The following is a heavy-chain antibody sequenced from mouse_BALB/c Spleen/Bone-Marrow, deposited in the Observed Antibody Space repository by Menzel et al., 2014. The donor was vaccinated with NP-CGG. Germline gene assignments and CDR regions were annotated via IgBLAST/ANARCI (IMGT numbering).Heavy chain of an antibody. J-gene: IGHJ1*01. Sequence: VQLQQPGAELVKPGASVKLSCTASGFNIKDTYMHWVKQRPEQGLEWIGRIDPANGNTKYDPKFQGKATITADTSSNTAYLQLSSLTSGDTAVYYCARYDYGWYFYVWGAGTTVTVSS. CDR3: ARYDYGWYFYV. D-gene: IGHD1-1*01. V-gene: IGHV14-3*02. CDR2: IDPANGNT. CDR1: GFNIKDTY.